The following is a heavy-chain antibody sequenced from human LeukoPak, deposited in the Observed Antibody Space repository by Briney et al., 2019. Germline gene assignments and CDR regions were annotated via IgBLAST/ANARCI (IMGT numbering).Heavy chain of an antibody. J-gene: IGHJ4*02. CDR2: ISWNSGSI. CDR3: AKAWNYYDSSGYPDY. Sequence: GGSLRLSCAASGFTFDGYAMHWVRQAPGKGLEWVSGISWNSGSIGYADSVKGRFTISRDNAKNSLYLQMNSLRAEDTALYYCAKAWNYYDSSGYPDYWGQGTLVTVSS. CDR1: GFTFDGYA. D-gene: IGHD3-22*01. V-gene: IGHV3-9*01.